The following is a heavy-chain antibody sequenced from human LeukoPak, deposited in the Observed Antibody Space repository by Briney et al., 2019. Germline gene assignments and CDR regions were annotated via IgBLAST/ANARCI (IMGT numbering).Heavy chain of an antibody. CDR2: ISTTGSTK. Sequence: GGSLRLSCAASGFTFSDYYMSWIRQAPGKGLEWVSYISTTGSTKYYADSVKGRFTISRGNAKNSLYLQTNSLRAEDTAVYYCARVPTTVTYTDYWGQGTLVTVSS. D-gene: IGHD4-17*01. V-gene: IGHV3-11*01. CDR1: GFTFSDYY. J-gene: IGHJ4*02. CDR3: ARVPTTVTYTDY.